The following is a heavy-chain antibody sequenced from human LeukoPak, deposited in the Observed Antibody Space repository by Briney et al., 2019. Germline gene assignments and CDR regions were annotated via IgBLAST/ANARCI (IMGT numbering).Heavy chain of an antibody. CDR1: GGSFSGYY. D-gene: IGHD3-22*01. V-gene: IGHV4-34*01. J-gene: IGHJ4*02. Sequence: SETLSLTCAVYGGSFSGYYWSWIRQPPGKGLEWIGEINHSGSTNYNPSLKSRVTISVDTSKNQFSLKLSSVTAADTAVYYCARQSPTHYYDSSGYYGYWGQGTLVTVSS. CDR3: ARQSPTHYYDSSGYYGY. CDR2: INHSGST.